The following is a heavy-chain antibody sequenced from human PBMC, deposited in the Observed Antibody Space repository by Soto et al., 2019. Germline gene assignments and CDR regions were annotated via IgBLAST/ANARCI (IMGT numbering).Heavy chain of an antibody. CDR3: ASHFTGVLVLGASPPGGDNYGWDV. J-gene: IGHJ6*02. Sequence: QVQLVQSGAEVKKPGSSVKVSCKASGGTFSRYTISWVRQSPGQGLEWMGRIIPILDIPNYAQNFQGRVTVSADKSTSTSCMELSSLRYDDTAVYYCASHFTGVLVLGASPPGGDNYGWDVWGQWNTVTVSS. V-gene: IGHV1-69*02. CDR2: IIPILDIP. D-gene: IGHD2-15*01. CDR1: GGTFSRYT.